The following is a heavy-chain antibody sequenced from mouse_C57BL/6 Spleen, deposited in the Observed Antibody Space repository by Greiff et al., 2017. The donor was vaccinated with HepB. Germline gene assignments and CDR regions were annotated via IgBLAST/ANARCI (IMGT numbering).Heavy chain of an antibody. J-gene: IGHJ4*01. V-gene: IGHV1-55*01. CDR3: AIWGDYASYYYAMDY. CDR2: IYPGSGST. CDR1: GYTFTSYW. D-gene: IGHD2-4*01. Sequence: QVQLQQPGAELVKPGASVKMSCKASGYTFTSYWITWVKQRPGQGLEWIGDIYPGSGSTNYNEKFKSKATLTVDTSSSTAYMQLSSLTSEDSAVYYCAIWGDYASYYYAMDYWGQGTSVTVSS.